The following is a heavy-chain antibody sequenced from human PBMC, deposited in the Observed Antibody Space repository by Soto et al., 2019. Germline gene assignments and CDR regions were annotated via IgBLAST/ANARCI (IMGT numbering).Heavy chain of an antibody. CDR2: IRSRANNYAT. CDR3: CRGQGAPIGDYYYHGLDV. V-gene: IGHV3-73*02. CDR1: GSIFGGSA. Sequence: EVQLVESGGGLVQPGGSLKLSCVGSGSIFGGSAIHWVRQASGKGLEWVGRIRSRANNYATSSAVSVRGRFTFSRDDSKNTAYLQMNTLKTDDTAVYYCCRGQGAPIGDYYYHGLDVWGQGTPVTVS. J-gene: IGHJ6*02. D-gene: IGHD2-2*02.